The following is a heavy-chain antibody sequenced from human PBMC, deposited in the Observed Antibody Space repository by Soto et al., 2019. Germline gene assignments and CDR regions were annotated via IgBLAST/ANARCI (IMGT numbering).Heavy chain of an antibody. V-gene: IGHV1-46*01. Sequence: ASVKVSCKASGYTFTSYYMHWVRQAPGQGLEWMGIINPSGGSTSYAQKFQGRVTMTRDTSTSTVHMELSSLRSEDTAVYYCARDGAVRYYDFWSGYLNWFDPWGQGTLVTVSS. J-gene: IGHJ5*02. D-gene: IGHD3-3*01. CDR2: INPSGGST. CDR1: GYTFTSYY. CDR3: ARDGAVRYYDFWSGYLNWFDP.